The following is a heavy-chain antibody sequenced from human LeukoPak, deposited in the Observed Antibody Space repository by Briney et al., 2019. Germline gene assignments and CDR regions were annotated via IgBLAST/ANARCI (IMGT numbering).Heavy chain of an antibody. Sequence: GGSLRLSCEASGFTFSSYAMTWVRQAPGKGLEWVSGIYASGSATHYADTVKGRFTISRDNSKNTLYLQLNSLRAEDTAVYYCAKRPRDSSGYYLGAFDMWGQGTMVTVSS. CDR2: IYASGSAT. V-gene: IGHV3-23*01. CDR3: AKRPRDSSGYYLGAFDM. J-gene: IGHJ3*02. CDR1: GFTFSSYA. D-gene: IGHD3-22*01.